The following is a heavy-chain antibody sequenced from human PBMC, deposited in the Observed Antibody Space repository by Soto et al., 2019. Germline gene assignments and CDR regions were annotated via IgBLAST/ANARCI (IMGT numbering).Heavy chain of an antibody. D-gene: IGHD3-9*01. V-gene: IGHV1-69*13. J-gene: IGHJ6*02. CDR1: GGTFSSLV. CDR2: IIPIFGTT. CDR3: ARDTYDILSGYGMDV. Sequence: SVKVSCKASGGTFSSLVISWVRQAPGQGLEWMGGIIPIFGTTNYAQRFQDRVTITADESTVTIYMEVSSLTSEDTAVYYCARDTYDILSGYGMDVWGQGTTVTVSS.